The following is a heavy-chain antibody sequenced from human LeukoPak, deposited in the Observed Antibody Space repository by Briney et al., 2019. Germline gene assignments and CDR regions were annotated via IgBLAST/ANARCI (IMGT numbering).Heavy chain of an antibody. J-gene: IGHJ6*03. CDR3: ARDKRQYYYYYMDV. V-gene: IGHV3-48*03. CDR1: GFTFSSYE. Sequence: PGGSLRLSCAASGFTFSSYEMNWVRQAPGKGLEWVSYISSSGSNIYYADSVKGRFTVSRDNAKNSLYLQMNSLRAEDTTVYYCARDKRQYYYYYMDVWGKGTTVTVSS. CDR2: ISSSGSNI.